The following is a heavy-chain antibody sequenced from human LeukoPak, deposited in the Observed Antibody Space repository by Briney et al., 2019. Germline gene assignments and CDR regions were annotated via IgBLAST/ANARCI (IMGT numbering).Heavy chain of an antibody. J-gene: IGHJ5*01. CDR3: ARDKVVGPTKFDS. D-gene: IGHD1-26*01. V-gene: IGHV3-48*03. Sequence: PGGSLRLSCAASGFTFSSYEMNWVRQAPGKGLEWVSYISSSGSTIYYADSVKGRFTISRDNAKNSVYLHMNSLRAEDTAVYYCARDKVVGPTKFDSWGQGTLVTVSS. CDR1: GFTFSSYE. CDR2: ISSSGSTI.